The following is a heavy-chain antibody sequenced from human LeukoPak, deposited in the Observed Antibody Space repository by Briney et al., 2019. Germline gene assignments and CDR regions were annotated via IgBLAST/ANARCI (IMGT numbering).Heavy chain of an antibody. V-gene: IGHV1-69*13. CDR1: GGTFSSYA. D-gene: IGHD2-15*01. J-gene: IGHJ5*02. CDR2: IIPIFGTA. CDR3: ARVGCSGGSCYSNWFDP. Sequence: SVTVSCKASGGTFSSYAISWVRQAPGQGLEWMGGIIPIFGTANYAQKFQGRVTITADESTSTAYMELSSLRSEDTAVYYCARVGCSGGSCYSNWFDPWGQGTLVTVSS.